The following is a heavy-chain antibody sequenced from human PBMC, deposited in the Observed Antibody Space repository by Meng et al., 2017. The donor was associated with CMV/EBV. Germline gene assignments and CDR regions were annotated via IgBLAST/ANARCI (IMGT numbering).Heavy chain of an antibody. Sequence: ETLSLTCAASGFTFSSYSMNWVRQAPGKGLEWVSSISSSSSYIYYADSVKGRFTISRDNAKNSLYLQMNSLRAEDTAVYYCARDKYISSYYWGQGTLVTVSS. J-gene: IGHJ4*02. CDR1: GFTFSSYS. CDR3: ARDKYISSYY. CDR2: ISSSSSYI. D-gene: IGHD6-13*01. V-gene: IGHV3-21*01.